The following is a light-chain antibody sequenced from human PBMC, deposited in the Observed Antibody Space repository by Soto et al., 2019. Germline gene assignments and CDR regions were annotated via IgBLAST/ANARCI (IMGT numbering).Light chain of an antibody. CDR1: QSVLYSSNNKNY. Sequence: DIVMTQSPDSLAVSLGERATINCKSSQSVLYSSNNKNYLAWYQQKPGQPPKLLIYWASTRESGVPDRFSGSGSGTDFTLTISSLQAEDVAVYYCQQQYNTPCTFGPGTKVDIK. CDR3: QQQYNTPCT. V-gene: IGKV4-1*01. CDR2: WAS. J-gene: IGKJ3*01.